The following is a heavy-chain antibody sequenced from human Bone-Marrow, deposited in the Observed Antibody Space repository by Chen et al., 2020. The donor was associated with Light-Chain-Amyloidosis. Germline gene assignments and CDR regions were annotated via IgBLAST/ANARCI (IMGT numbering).Heavy chain of an antibody. CDR2: IYPDDSEA. Sequence: EVQLEQSGPEVKKPGESLKISCKGSGYTFPNYWTGWVRQMPGKGLEWMGVIYPDDSEARYSPSLEGQVTISADESVTTAYQQWGSLKASDTAMYYCAGRRDGYNFDYWGQGTLVTVSS. J-gene: IGHJ4*02. V-gene: IGHV5-51*01. CDR3: AGRRDGYNFDY. CDR1: GYTFPNYW. D-gene: IGHD5-12*01.